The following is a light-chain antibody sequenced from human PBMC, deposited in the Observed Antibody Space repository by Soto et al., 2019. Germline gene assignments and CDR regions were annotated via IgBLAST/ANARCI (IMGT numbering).Light chain of an antibody. V-gene: IGLV2-14*01. J-gene: IGLJ3*02. CDR2: EVS. CDR1: SSDVGAYNY. Sequence: QSVLTQPASVSGSPGQSITISCTGTSSDVGAYNYVSWYQQHPGKAPKLIIYEVSNRPSGVSNRFSGSKSGITASLTISGLQAEDEADYYCKSYTRLNNLVFGGGTKVTV. CDR3: KSYTRLNNLV.